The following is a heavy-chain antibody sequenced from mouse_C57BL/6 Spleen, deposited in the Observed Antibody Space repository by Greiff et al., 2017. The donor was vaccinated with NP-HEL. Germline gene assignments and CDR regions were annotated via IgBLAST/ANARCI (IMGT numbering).Heavy chain of an antibody. D-gene: IGHD1-1*01. V-gene: IGHV14-4*01. CDR2: IDPENGDT. Sequence: EVQLQQSGAELVRPGASVKLSCTASGFNIKDDYMHWVKQRPEQGLEWIGWIDPENGDTEYASKFQGKATITADTSSNTAYLQLSRLTSADTAIYYCTPHYYGSSHGYFDVWGTGTTVTVSS. CDR1: GFNIKDDY. J-gene: IGHJ1*03. CDR3: TPHYYGSSHGYFDV.